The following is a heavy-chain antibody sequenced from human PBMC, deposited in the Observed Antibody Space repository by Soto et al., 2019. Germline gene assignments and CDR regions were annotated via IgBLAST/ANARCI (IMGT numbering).Heavy chain of an antibody. CDR2: FSGSDGAT. J-gene: IGHJ4*02. CDR1: GFTFSTFSSYA. Sequence: GGSLRLSCAASGFTFSTFSSYAMSWVRQAPGKGLEWVSAFSGSDGATYYADSVKGRFTISGDTAKNTLYLQMNSLRAEDTAVYYCATVVVVAAGNYYFDYWGQGT. CDR3: ATVVVVAAGNYYFDY. D-gene: IGHD2-15*01. V-gene: IGHV3-23*01.